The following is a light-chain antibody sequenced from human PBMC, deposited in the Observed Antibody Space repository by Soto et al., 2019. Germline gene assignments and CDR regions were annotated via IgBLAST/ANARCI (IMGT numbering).Light chain of an antibody. Sequence: EIVLTQSPATMSLSPGERAALSCRASQYINPRLAWDQHRPGQAQRLLSYDTSSRATGIPDRFSGSESRTDFTLIISRLEAEDFAVYYCQQYGSSPPITFGQGTRLENK. CDR1: QYINPR. CDR2: DTS. J-gene: IGKJ5*01. V-gene: IGKV3-20*01. CDR3: QQYGSSPPIT.